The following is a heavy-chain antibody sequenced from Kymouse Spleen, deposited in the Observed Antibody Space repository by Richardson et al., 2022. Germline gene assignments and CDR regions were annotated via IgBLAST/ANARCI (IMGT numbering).Heavy chain of an antibody. D-gene: IGHD2-2*02. CDR3: ATLGYCSSTSCPTTGYNWFDP. V-gene: IGHV1-24*d01. J-gene: IGHJ5*02. Sequence: QVQLVQSGAEVKKPGASVKVSCKVSGYTLTELSMHWVRQAPGKGLEWMGGFDPEDGETIYAQKFQGRVTMTEDTSTDTAYMDLSSLRSEDTAVYYCATLGYCSSTSCPTTGYNWFDPWGQGTLVTVSS. CDR1: GYTLTELS. CDR2: FDPEDGET.